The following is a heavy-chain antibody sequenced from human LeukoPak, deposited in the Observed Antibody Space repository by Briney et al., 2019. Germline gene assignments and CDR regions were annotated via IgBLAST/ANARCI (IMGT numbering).Heavy chain of an antibody. D-gene: IGHD3-9*01. J-gene: IGHJ6*03. CDR1: GFTFSSDG. CDR2: ISGSGSNT. Sequence: PGGSLRLSCAASGFTFSSDGMSWVRQAPGKGLEWVSAISGSGSNTNYADSVKGRFTISRDNSKNTLYLQMNSLRAEDTAVYYCARGAGFDWLFHMDVWGKGTTVTVSS. CDR3: ARGAGFDWLFHMDV. V-gene: IGHV3-23*01.